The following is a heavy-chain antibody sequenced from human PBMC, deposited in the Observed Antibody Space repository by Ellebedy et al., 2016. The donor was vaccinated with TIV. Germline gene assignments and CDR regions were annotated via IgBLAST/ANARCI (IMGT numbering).Heavy chain of an antibody. V-gene: IGHV3-23*01. CDR2: ISGSGGST. Sequence: GESLKISXAASGFSFSSYAMSWVRQAPGKGLEWVSGISGSGGSTYYADSVKGRFTISRDNSKNTLSLQMNSLRAEDTAVYYCAKETLAGFSVQYFDDWGQGTLVTVSS. J-gene: IGHJ4*02. CDR1: GFSFSSYA. D-gene: IGHD6-19*01. CDR3: AKETLAGFSVQYFDD.